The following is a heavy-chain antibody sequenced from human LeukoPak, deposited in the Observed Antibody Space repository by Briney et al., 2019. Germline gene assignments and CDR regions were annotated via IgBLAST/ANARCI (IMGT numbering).Heavy chain of an antibody. J-gene: IGHJ5*02. V-gene: IGHV3-53*01. CDR3: IVFGDSNH. D-gene: IGHD4-17*01. CDR1: GLTGSHNY. CDR2: IHTSGDT. Sequence: GGSLRDSCAASGLTGSHNYVSWVRQAPGKGLEWVSAIHTSGDTCYADSVKGRFTIPRDTSKNTLYLQINSLRVEDTAVYYCIVFGDSNHWGQGTLVTVSS.